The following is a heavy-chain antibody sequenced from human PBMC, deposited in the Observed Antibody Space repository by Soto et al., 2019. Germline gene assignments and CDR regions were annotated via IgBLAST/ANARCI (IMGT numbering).Heavy chain of an antibody. V-gene: IGHV3-15*01. D-gene: IGHD2-15*01. CDR1: GFTFSNAW. J-gene: IGHJ4*02. CDR3: AMYCSGGSCHGMGGDY. CDR2: IKSKTDGGAT. Sequence: PGGSPRLFCAASGFTFSNAWMSWVRQAPGKGLEWVGRIKSKTDGGATDYAAPVKGRFTISRDDSKNTLYLQMNSLKTEDTAVYYCAMYCSGGSCHGMGGDYWGQVPLVTVS.